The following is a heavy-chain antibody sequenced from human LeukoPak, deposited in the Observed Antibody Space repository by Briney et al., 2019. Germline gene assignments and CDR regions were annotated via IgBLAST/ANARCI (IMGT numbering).Heavy chain of an antibody. J-gene: IGHJ4*02. CDR3: AHNLVRGRSPPFDY. CDR2: IYWDDDK. CDR1: GFSLTTSGVG. D-gene: IGHD3-10*01. Sequence: SGPTLVNPTQTLTLTCTFSGFSLTTSGVGVGWIRQPPGKALEWLALIYWDDDKRYSPFLKSRLTITKDTSKDQVVLTMTNMDPVDTATYYCAHNLVRGRSPPFDYWGQGTLVTVSS. V-gene: IGHV2-5*02.